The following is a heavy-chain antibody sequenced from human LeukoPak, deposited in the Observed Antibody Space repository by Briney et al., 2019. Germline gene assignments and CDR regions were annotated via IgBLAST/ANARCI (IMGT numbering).Heavy chain of an antibody. CDR3: ARDAAPGYFDL. Sequence: PGGSLRHSCAVSGFTFSTYWTHWVRQGPGKGLAWVSRITSDGSATGYADSVKGRFTISRDNAKNTLYLHMDSLRAEDTAVYYCARDAAPGYFDLWGRGTLVTVSS. V-gene: IGHV3-74*01. CDR2: ITSDGSAT. CDR1: GFTFSTYW. J-gene: IGHJ2*01. D-gene: IGHD2-15*01.